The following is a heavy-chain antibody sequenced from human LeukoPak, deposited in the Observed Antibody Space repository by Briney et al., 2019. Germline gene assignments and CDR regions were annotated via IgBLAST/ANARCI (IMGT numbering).Heavy chain of an antibody. CDR3: ARGSRVAGTFDY. CDR1: GFTVSSTY. Sequence: GGSLRLSCAASGFTVSSTYMSWVRRAPGKGLEWVSVIYSGGSTYYADSVNGRFTISRDNSKNTLYLQMNSLRAEDTAVYYCARGSRVAGTFDYWGQGTLVTVSS. D-gene: IGHD6-19*01. CDR2: IYSGGST. V-gene: IGHV3-53*01. J-gene: IGHJ4*02.